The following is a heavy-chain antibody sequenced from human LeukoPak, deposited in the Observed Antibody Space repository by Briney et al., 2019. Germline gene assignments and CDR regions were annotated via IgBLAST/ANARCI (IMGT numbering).Heavy chain of an antibody. Sequence: SETLSLTCTVSWVSISRYYWSWIRQPAGKGLEGVGRISASGSPNYAPSLRSRVTMSVAPSTNQFSLQLSSPTAADTAVYYCATDISWFDPWGRGTLVTVSS. CDR1: WVSISRYY. CDR2: ISASGSP. CDR3: ATDISWFDP. J-gene: IGHJ5*02. V-gene: IGHV4-4*07.